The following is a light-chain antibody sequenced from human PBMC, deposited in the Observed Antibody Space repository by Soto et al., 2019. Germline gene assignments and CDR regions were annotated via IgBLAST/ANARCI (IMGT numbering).Light chain of an antibody. J-gene: IGKJ2*01. CDR3: QQYNSYLMYT. CDR1: QSISSW. CDR2: DAS. V-gene: IGKV1-5*01. Sequence: DIEMTQSPSTLSASVGDRVTITCRASQSISSWLAWYQQKPGKAPKLLIYDASSLESGVPSRFSGSGSGTEFTLTISSVQPDDFAIYYCQQYNSYLMYTFGQGTKLEIK.